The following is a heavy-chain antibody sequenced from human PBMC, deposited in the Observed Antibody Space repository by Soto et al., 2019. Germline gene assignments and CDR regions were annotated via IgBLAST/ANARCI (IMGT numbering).Heavy chain of an antibody. V-gene: IGHV4-38-2*01. Sequence: SETLSLTCAASGYSISSGYYWGWIRQPPGKGLEWIGSIYHSGSTYYNPSLKSRVTISVDTSKNQFSLELSSVTAADTAVYYCARGLGPANWFDPWGQGTLVTVSS. J-gene: IGHJ5*02. CDR2: IYHSGST. CDR3: ARGLGPANWFDP. D-gene: IGHD3-16*01. CDR1: GYSISSGYY.